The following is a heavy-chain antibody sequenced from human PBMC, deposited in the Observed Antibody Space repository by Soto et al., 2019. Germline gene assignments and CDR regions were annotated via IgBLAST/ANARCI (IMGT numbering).Heavy chain of an antibody. D-gene: IGHD6-19*01. CDR1: GYSISSSNW. Sequence: SETLSLTCAVSGYSISSSNWWGWIRQPPGKGLEWIGYIYYSGTTYYNPSLKSRATISVDTSKNQFSLKLNSVTAADTAVYYCARSIGAVAGPDYWGQGTLVTVSS. CDR3: ARSIGAVAGPDY. V-gene: IGHV4-28*01. J-gene: IGHJ4*02. CDR2: IYYSGTT.